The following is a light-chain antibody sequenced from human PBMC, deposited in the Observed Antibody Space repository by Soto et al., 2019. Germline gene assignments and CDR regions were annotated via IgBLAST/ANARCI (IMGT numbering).Light chain of an antibody. CDR1: QSISSW. J-gene: IGKJ2*01. CDR3: QQYNSDPFT. Sequence: DIQMTRSPSTLSASVGDRVTITCRASQSISSWVAWYQQKPGKAPKLLISDASSLESGVPSRFSGSGYGTEFILTISSLQPDDCAAYYCQQYNSDPFTFGKGTKLQIK. V-gene: IGKV1-5*01. CDR2: DAS.